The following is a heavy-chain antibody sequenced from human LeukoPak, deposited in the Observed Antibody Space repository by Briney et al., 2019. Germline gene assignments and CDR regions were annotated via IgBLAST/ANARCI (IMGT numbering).Heavy chain of an antibody. D-gene: IGHD1-26*01. J-gene: IGHJ4*02. CDR1: GFTFSSYA. Sequence: GGSLRLSCAASGFTFSSYAMSWVRQAPGKGLEWVSGISGSGATTYYADSVKGRFTISRDNSKNTLYLQMNSLRAEDTAEYYCAKDREVLLRTPDYRGQGTLVTVSS. CDR2: ISGSGATT. V-gene: IGHV3-23*01. CDR3: AKDREVLLRTPDY.